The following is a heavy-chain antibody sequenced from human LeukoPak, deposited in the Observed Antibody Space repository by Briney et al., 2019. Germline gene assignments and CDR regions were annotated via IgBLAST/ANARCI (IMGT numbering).Heavy chain of an antibody. CDR3: AKGSYYDSSGSFYFDY. Sequence: GGSLRLSCATSGFTFSSYAMSWVRQAPGKGLEWVSGISGSGDNTYYADSVKGRFTISRDNSKNTLYVQVNSLGTEDTAAYYCAKGSYYDSSGSFYFDYWGQGTLVTVSS. CDR2: ISGSGDNT. D-gene: IGHD3-22*01. J-gene: IGHJ4*02. CDR1: GFTFSSYA. V-gene: IGHV3-23*01.